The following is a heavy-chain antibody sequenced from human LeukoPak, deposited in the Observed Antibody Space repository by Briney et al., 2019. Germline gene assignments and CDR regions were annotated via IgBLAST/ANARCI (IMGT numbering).Heavy chain of an antibody. CDR1: GGSFSDYY. CDR3: ARGAPHGYCSGGSCYSDY. CDR2: INHSGST. J-gene: IGHJ4*02. Sequence: SETLSLTCAVYGGSFSDYYWSWIRQPPGKGLEWIGEINHSGSTNYNPSLKSRVTISVDTSKNQFSLKLNSVTAADTAVYYCARGAPHGYCSGGSCYSDYWGQGTLVTVSS. D-gene: IGHD2-15*01. V-gene: IGHV4-34*01.